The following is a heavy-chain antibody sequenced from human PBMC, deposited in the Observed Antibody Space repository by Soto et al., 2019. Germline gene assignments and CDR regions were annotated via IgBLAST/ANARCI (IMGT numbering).Heavy chain of an antibody. CDR1: GFTFSSYG. J-gene: IGHJ4*02. V-gene: IGHV3-30-3*01. Sequence: QVQLVESGGGVVQPGRSLRLSCAASGFTFSSYGMHWVRQAPGKGLEWVAIISYDGSKKYYADSVKGRFTISRDNSKNTLYLSMDSLRPEDTAVYYCVRLHSDYENYFDYWGQGTLVTVSS. CDR3: VRLHSDYENYFDY. CDR2: ISYDGSKK. D-gene: IGHD5-12*01.